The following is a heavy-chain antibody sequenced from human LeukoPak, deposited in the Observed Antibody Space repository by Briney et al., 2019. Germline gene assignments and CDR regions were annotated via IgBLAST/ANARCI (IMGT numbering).Heavy chain of an antibody. CDR2: ISYDGSNK. Sequence: PGGSLRLSCAASGFTFSSYAMHWVRRAPGKGLEWVAVISYDGSNKYYADSVKGRFTISRDNSKNTLYLQMNSLRAEDTAVYYCARVQSYDSSGYYFLFGSFDYWGQGTLVTVSS. V-gene: IGHV3-30-3*01. CDR1: GFTFSSYA. CDR3: ARVQSYDSSGYYFLFGSFDY. J-gene: IGHJ4*02. D-gene: IGHD3-22*01.